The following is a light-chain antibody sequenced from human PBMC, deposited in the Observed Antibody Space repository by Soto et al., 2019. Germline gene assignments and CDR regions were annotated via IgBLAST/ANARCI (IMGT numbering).Light chain of an antibody. J-gene: IGKJ5*01. Sequence: MKLSPALVSVKQKESGTLXSRASQSVSSHLPWYQQKPGQAPRVLIYGVSSRATGIPDRFSGSGSGTDFTLTINSLEPEDFAVYYCQHRGILRFPFGQGTRLEIK. CDR1: QSVSSH. CDR3: QHRGILRFP. CDR2: GVS. V-gene: IGKV3D-15*01.